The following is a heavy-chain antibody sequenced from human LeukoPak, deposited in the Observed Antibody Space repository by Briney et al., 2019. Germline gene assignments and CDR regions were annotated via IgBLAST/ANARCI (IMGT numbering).Heavy chain of an antibody. J-gene: IGHJ4*02. D-gene: IGHD6-19*01. Sequence: PSETLSLTCTVSGGSISSGGYYWSWIRQHPGKGLEWIGYIYYSGSTYYNPSLRSRVTISVDTSKNQFSLKLSSVTAADTAVYYCARDSHHESSGWYIFDYWGQGTLVTVSS. CDR3: ARDSHHESSGWYIFDY. V-gene: IGHV4-31*03. CDR2: IYYSGST. CDR1: GGSISSGGYY.